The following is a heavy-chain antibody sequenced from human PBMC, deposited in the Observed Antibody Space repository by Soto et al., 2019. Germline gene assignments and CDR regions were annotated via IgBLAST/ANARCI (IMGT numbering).Heavy chain of an antibody. J-gene: IGHJ6*02. V-gene: IGHV3-23*01. Sequence: PGGSLRLSCAASGFTFSSYAMSWVRQAPGKGLEWVSAISGSGGSTYYADSVKGRFTISRDNSKNTLYLQMNSLRAEDTAVYYCAKGVMVRGVINYYYYGMDVWGQGTTVTVSS. CDR3: AKGVMVRGVINYYYYGMDV. CDR1: GFTFSSYA. D-gene: IGHD3-10*01. CDR2: ISGSGGST.